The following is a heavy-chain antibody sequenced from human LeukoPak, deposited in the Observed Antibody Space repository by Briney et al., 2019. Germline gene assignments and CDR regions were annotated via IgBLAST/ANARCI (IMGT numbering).Heavy chain of an antibody. CDR3: ARGGTALDY. CDR2: ISGTSYSI. Sequence: GGSLRLSFAASGFTSSTYSVNWVRQAPGKGLEWVSSISGTSYSIFYADSVKGRFTISRDNAKNSLYLQMNSLRAEDTAVYYCARGGTALDYWGQGTLVTVSS. CDR1: GFTSSTYS. J-gene: IGHJ4*02. V-gene: IGHV3-21*01. D-gene: IGHD1-26*01.